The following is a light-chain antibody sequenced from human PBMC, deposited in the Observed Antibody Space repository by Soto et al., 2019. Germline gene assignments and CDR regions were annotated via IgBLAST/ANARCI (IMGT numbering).Light chain of an antibody. J-gene: IGKJ1*01. V-gene: IGKV1-39*01. CDR3: QQSYSTPRT. CDR2: AAS. Sequence: DIQMTQSPSSLSASVVDRVTITCRASQSISNYLNWYQQKPGKAPKLLMYAASSLQSGVPSRFSGSGSGTDFTLTISSLQPEDFATYYCQQSYSTPRTFGQGTKVEIK. CDR1: QSISNY.